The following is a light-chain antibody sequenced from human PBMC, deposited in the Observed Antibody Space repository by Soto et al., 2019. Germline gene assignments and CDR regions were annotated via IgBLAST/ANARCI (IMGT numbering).Light chain of an antibody. V-gene: IGKV1-5*03. CDR1: QSVSGW. CDR2: KAS. J-gene: IGKJ1*01. CDR3: QHYNSYSEA. Sequence: DIQMTQSPSTLSASVGDTVTVTCRASQSVSGWLAWYQQKPGEAPKLLIYKASTLKSGVPSRFSGSGSGTEFTLTISSLQPDDFATYYCQHYNSYSEAIGQGTKVDIK.